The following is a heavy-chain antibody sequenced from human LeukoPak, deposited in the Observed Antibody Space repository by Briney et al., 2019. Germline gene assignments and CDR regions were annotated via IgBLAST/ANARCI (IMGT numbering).Heavy chain of an antibody. J-gene: IGHJ4*02. CDR1: GGSISSGAYS. D-gene: IGHD3-10*01. V-gene: IGHV4-30-4*07. CDR3: ARGAYYYGSGKIFDY. Sequence: SETLSLTCDVSGGSISSGAYSWSWIRQPPGKALEWIGYIYYSGGTYYNPSLKSRVTMSVDTSKNQFSLKLSSVTAADTAVYYCARGAYYYGSGKIFDYWGQGTLVTVSS. CDR2: IYYSGGT.